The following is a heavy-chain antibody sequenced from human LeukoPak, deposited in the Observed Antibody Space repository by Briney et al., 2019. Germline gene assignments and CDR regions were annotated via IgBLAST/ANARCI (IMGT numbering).Heavy chain of an antibody. J-gene: IGHJ3*01. Sequence: SETLSLTCTASGGSISSGSYYWSWIRQPAGKGLAWIGRIYSSGSANYNPSLNSRVTISVDTSKNQFSLKLSSVTAADTAVYYCAREGDSYDYVWGSYRYTSWGQGTMVTVSS. D-gene: IGHD3-16*02. V-gene: IGHV4-61*02. CDR1: GGSISSGSYY. CDR2: IYSSGSA. CDR3: AREGDSYDYVWGSYRYTS.